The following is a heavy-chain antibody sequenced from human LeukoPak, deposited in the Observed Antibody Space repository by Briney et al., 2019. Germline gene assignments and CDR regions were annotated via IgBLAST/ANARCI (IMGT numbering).Heavy chain of an antibody. CDR1: GGSISSGSYY. J-gene: IGHJ3*02. CDR3: ARDAGGSIAAALSAFDI. Sequence: PSQTLSLTCTVFGGSISSGSYYWSWIRQPAGKGLEWIGRIYTSGSTNYNPSLKSRVTISVDTSKNQFSLKLSSVTAADTAVYYCARDAGGSIAAALSAFDIWGQGTMVTVSS. CDR2: IYTSGST. D-gene: IGHD6-13*01. V-gene: IGHV4-61*02.